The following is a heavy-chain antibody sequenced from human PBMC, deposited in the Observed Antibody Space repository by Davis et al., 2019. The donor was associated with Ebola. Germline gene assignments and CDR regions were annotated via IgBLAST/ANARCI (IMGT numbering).Heavy chain of an antibody. CDR2: IIPRFDTA. CDR3: AKDRYYGNNPLYYESET. CDR1: GGTFSSYA. V-gene: IGHV1-69*13. Sequence: SVKVSCKASGGTFSSYAISWVRQAPGQGLEWMGGIIPRFDTANYAQRFQGRVTITADESGSTAYMELSSLRSEDTAVYYCAKDRYYGNNPLYYESETWGQGTLVTVSS. D-gene: IGHD3-10*01. J-gene: IGHJ5*02.